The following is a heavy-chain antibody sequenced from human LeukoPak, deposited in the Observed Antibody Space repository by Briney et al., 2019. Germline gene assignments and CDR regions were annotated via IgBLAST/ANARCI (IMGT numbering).Heavy chain of an antibody. CDR2: LYYTGSA. CDR3: ARGFSALVGSGNWFDS. J-gene: IGHJ5*01. V-gene: IGHV4-39*01. CDR1: GGSNSSSDHF. Sequence: SETPSLTCTVSGGSNSSSDHFWGWIRQSPGMGLEWIGNLYYTGSAYYNPSLKSRVTIFVDTSKNQFSLRVTSVTAADTYVYYCARGFSALVGSGNWFDSWGQGTLVTVSS. D-gene: IGHD2-15*01.